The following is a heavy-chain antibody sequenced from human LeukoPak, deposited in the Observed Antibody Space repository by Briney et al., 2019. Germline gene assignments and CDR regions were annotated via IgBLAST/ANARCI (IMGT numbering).Heavy chain of an antibody. CDR3: ASGGTPGAVPAAFDI. V-gene: IGHV4-59*01. CDR1: GGSISSYY. J-gene: IGHJ3*02. Sequence: SETLSLTCTVSGGSISSYYWSWIRQPPGKGLEWIGYIYYSGSTNYNPSLKSRVTISVDTSKNQFSLKLSSVTAAGTAVYYCASGGTPGAVPAAFDIWGQGTMVTVSS. CDR2: IYYSGST. D-gene: IGHD2-2*01.